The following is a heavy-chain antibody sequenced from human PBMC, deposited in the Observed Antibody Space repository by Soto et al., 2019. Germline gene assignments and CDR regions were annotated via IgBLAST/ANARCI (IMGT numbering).Heavy chain of an antibody. CDR3: AGASYDSDSSRYYGRGYRDY. D-gene: IGHD3-22*01. CDR1: GFTVNNNY. Sequence: EVQLVESGGGLVQPGGSLRLSCAASGFTVNNNYMSWVRQAPGKGLEWVSVIYSGGSTYYADSVNGRFTISRDNSENTVHPQTNNRRAERTAVKYCAGASYDSDSSRYYGRGYRDYWGQGTLVTVSS. J-gene: IGHJ4*02. V-gene: IGHV3-66*01. CDR2: IYSGGST.